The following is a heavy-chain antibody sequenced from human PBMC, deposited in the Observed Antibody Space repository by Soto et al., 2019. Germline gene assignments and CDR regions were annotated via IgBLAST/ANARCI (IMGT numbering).Heavy chain of an antibody. V-gene: IGHV4-30-2*01. CDR1: GGSISSGGYS. J-gene: IGHJ5*02. CDR2: IYHSGST. Sequence: SETLSLTCAVSGGSISSGGYSWSWIRQPPGKGLEWIGYIYHSGSTYYNPSLKSRVTISVDRSKNQFSLKLSSVTAADTAVYYCARAVTTSKGGENWFDPWGQGTLVTVSS. CDR3: ARAVTTSKGGENWFDP. D-gene: IGHD4-17*01.